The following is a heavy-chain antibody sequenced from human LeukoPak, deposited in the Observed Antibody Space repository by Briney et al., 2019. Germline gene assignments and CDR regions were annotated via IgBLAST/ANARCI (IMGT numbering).Heavy chain of an antibody. D-gene: IGHD3-16*02. V-gene: IGHV1-2*02. J-gene: IGHJ5*02. Sequence: ASVTVSCKASGYTFTGYYMHWVRQAPGQGLEWMGWINSNSGGTNYAQKFQGRVTMTRDTSISTAYMELSRLRSDDTAVYYCARANDYVWGSYRPWGQGTLVTVSS. CDR1: GYTFTGYY. CDR2: INSNSGGT. CDR3: ARANDYVWGSYRP.